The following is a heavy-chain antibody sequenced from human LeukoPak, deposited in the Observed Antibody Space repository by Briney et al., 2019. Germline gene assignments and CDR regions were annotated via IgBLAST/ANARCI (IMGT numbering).Heavy chain of an antibody. J-gene: IGHJ6*03. CDR3: AGAQKYNYDFWSGSSYYYYYMDV. D-gene: IGHD3-3*01. CDR1: GFTFSSYW. V-gene: IGHV3-74*01. Sequence: PGGSLRLSCAASGFTFSSYWMHWVRHAPGKGLVWVSRINSDGSSTSYADSVEGRFTISRDNAKNTLYLQMNSLRAEDTAVYYCAGAQKYNYDFWSGSSYYYYYMDVWGKGTTVTVSS. CDR2: INSDGSST.